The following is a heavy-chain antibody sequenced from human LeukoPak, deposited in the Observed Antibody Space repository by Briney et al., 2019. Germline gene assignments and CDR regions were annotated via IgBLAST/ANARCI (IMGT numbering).Heavy chain of an antibody. J-gene: IGHJ5*02. D-gene: IGHD5-24*01. CDR2: INPSGGST. CDR3: ARVLSVSRDGYKLEGYNWFDP. Sequence: ASVKVSCKASGYTFTSYYMHWVRQAPGQGLEWMGIINPSGGSTSYAQKFQGRVTITADESTSTAYMELSSLRSEDTAVYYCARVLSVSRDGYKLEGYNWFDPWGQGTLVTVSS. CDR1: GYTFTSYY. V-gene: IGHV1-46*01.